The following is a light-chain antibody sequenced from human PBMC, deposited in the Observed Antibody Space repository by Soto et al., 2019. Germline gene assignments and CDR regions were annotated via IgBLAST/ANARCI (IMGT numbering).Light chain of an antibody. CDR3: QQYSDWPTT. J-gene: IGKJ1*01. V-gene: IGKV3-15*01. CDR1: QSLYSN. Sequence: DIVMTQSPATLSVSPGERATLSCRVSQSLYSNLAWYQQKPGQAPRLLIYGASTRATGIPARFSGGGSGTEYTLTISSLQSEDFAIYYCQQYSDWPTTFGQGTKVEIK. CDR2: GAS.